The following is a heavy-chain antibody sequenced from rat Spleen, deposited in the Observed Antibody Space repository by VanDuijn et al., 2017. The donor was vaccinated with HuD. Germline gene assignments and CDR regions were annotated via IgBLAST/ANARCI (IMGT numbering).Heavy chain of an antibody. CDR3: ASLTGSRDYFDY. CDR1: GFTFSDYY. J-gene: IGHJ2*01. D-gene: IGHD5-1*01. Sequence: EVQLVESGGGLVQPGRSLKLSCAASGFTFSDYYMAWVRQAPKKGLEWVASISSGGGGTYYRDSVKVRFTISSDNAKSTLYLQMDSLRSEDTATYYCASLTGSRDYFDYWGQGVMVTVSS. V-gene: IGHV5S23*01. CDR2: ISSGGGGT.